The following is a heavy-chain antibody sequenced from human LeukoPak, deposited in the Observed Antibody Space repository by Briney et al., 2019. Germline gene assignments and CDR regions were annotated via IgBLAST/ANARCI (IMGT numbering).Heavy chain of an antibody. V-gene: IGHV1-69*13. CDR1: GGTFISYA. D-gene: IGHD4-17*01. CDR2: IIPIFGTA. J-gene: IGHJ4*02. CDR3: ARGFYGDYITRDFDY. Sequence: SVKVSCKASGGTFISYAISWVRQAPGQGLEWMGGIIPIFGTANYAQKFQGRVTITADESTSTAYMELSSLRSEDTAVYYCARGFYGDYITRDFDYWGQGTLVTVSS.